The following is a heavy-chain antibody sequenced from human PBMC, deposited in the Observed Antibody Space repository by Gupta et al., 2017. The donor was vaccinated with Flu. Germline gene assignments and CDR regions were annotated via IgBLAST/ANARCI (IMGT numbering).Heavy chain of an antibody. CDR3: VRWDAGAPRD. Sequence: AASVFLCSDHYLDWVRQAPGKGPGRFGRTKHKVNSYTTEYAASVKGRFASPRDGSKNTLFLQMNSLKSEDTAIYYCVRWDAGAPRDWGRGTLVTVSS. CDR2: TKHKVNSYTT. V-gene: IGHV3-72*01. D-gene: IGHD1-26*01. J-gene: IGHJ4*02. CDR1: VFLCSDHY.